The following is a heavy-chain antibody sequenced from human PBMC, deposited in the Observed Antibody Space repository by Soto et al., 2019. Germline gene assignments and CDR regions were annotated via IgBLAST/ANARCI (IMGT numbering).Heavy chain of an antibody. CDR3: ARVRDPHLDHYGLDV. Sequence: QVQLVQSGAEVKNPGSSVRVSCKTSGFTFDVYGIHWVRQAPGQGLEWMGGLIPIYDEPNYAQKFQGRVTNTADKSTATVYLDLNSLGYEDTAVYFCARVRDPHLDHYGLDVCGQGTTVTVSS. V-gene: IGHV1-69*06. CDR2: LIPIYDEP. J-gene: IGHJ6*02. CDR1: GFTFDVYG.